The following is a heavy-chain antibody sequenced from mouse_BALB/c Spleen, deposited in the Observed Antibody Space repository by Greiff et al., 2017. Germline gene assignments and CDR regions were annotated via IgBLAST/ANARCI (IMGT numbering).Heavy chain of an antibody. Sequence: QVQLKESGPGLVAPSQSLSITCTVSGFSLTSYGVHWVRQPPGKGLEWLGVIWAGGSTNYNSALMSRLSISKDNSKSQVFLKMNSLQTDDTAMYYCAREGATMITTGGGFDVWGAGTTVTVSS. CDR2: IWAGGST. V-gene: IGHV2-9*02. CDR3: AREGATMITTGGGFDV. D-gene: IGHD2-4*01. CDR1: GFSLTSYG. J-gene: IGHJ1*01.